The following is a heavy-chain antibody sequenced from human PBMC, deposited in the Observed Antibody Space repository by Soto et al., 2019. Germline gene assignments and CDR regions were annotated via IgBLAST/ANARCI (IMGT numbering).Heavy chain of an antibody. Sequence: PGGSLRLCCGASGFTFGTTDMSWVRQAPGEGLEWVSTIDGSGGITYYADSVKGRFTISRDNSRNTVYLQMNSLRGDDTALYYCVKNSGWFNTWGQGALVTVSS. J-gene: IGHJ5*02. V-gene: IGHV3-23*01. D-gene: IGHD3-10*01. CDR2: IDGSGGIT. CDR1: GFTFGTTD. CDR3: VKNSGWFNT.